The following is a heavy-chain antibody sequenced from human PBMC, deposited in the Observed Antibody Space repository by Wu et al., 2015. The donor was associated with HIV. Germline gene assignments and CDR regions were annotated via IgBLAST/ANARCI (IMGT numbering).Heavy chain of an antibody. CDR1: GGTFSSYI. CDR2: IIPIFGTA. V-gene: IGHV1-69*08. J-gene: IGHJ4*02. Sequence: QVHLVQSGAEMKKPGSSVKVSCKASGGTFSSYIINWVRQAPGQGLEWMGRIIPIFGTANYAQTFQDRVTITADKSTSTAYMQLSSLRSEDTAVYYCASEGGDGYTYWGQGTLVTVSS. CDR3: ASEGGDGYTY. D-gene: IGHD5-24*01.